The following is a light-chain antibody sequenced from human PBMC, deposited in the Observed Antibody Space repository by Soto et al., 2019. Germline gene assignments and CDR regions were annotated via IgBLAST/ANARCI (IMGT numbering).Light chain of an antibody. Sequence: DIPMTQSPSTLSASVGDRVTITCRASQSISTWLAWYQQRPGIAPRLLIYHASTLNSGVPSRFSGSGSGTEFTLTISSLQPADFATYFCQQYFSYTFGQGTKLEIK. CDR2: HAS. CDR3: QQYFSYT. V-gene: IGKV1-5*01. CDR1: QSISTW. J-gene: IGKJ2*01.